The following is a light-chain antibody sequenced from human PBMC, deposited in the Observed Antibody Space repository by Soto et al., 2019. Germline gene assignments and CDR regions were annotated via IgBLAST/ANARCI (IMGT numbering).Light chain of an antibody. J-gene: IGKJ1*01. Sequence: EIVLTQSPGTLSLSPGERATLSCRASQSVSSSYLAWYQQKPGQAPRLLIYGASSRATGIPDRFSGSGSGTDFTLTISRLEPEDFATYYCQQFDTFFWTFGPGTRVEIK. CDR3: QQFDTFFWT. CDR2: GAS. CDR1: QSVSSSY. V-gene: IGKV3-20*01.